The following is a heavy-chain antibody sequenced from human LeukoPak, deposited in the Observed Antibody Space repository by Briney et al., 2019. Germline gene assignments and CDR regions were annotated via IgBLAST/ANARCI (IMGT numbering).Heavy chain of an antibody. CDR1: GYTFTGYY. CDR2: INPNSGGT. D-gene: IGHD3-3*01. CDR3: ARSHGGITIRNWFDP. V-gene: IGHV1-2*02. Sequence: ASVKVSCKASGYTFTGYYMHCVRQAPGQGLEWMGWINPNSGGTNYAQKFQGRVTMTRDTSISTAYMELSRLRSDDTAVYYCARSHGGITIRNWFDPWGQGTLVTVSS. J-gene: IGHJ5*02.